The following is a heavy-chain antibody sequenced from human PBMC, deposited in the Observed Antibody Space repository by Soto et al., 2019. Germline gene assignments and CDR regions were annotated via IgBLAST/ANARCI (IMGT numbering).Heavy chain of an antibody. Sequence: GGSLRLSGAASRFTFSSYAMSWVRQAPGKGLEWVSAIRGSGGSTYYADSVKGRFTVSRDNSKNTLYLHMNRLRAEDAAVYYCATDARAYSGYEVPLDSFDIWDPGTMLAV. CDR1: RFTFSSYA. V-gene: IGHV3-23*01. D-gene: IGHD5-12*01. J-gene: IGHJ3*02. CDR3: ATDARAYSGYEVPLDSFDI. CDR2: IRGSGGST.